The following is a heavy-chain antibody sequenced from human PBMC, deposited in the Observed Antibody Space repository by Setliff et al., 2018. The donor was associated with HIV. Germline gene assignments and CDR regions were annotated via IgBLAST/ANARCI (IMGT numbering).Heavy chain of an antibody. V-gene: IGHV7-4-1*02. CDR3: ARDFLGDPDWSLDY. CDR2: IDANTGIP. J-gene: IGHJ4*02. D-gene: IGHD3-9*01. Sequence: ASVKVSCKASAFTFNIYAIHWVRQAPGQGLEWMGYIDANTGIPSYAQALSGRFVFSLDTSVTTAYLQISSLTAEDTAVYYCARDFLGDPDWSLDYWGQGTLVTVS. CDR1: AFTFNIYA.